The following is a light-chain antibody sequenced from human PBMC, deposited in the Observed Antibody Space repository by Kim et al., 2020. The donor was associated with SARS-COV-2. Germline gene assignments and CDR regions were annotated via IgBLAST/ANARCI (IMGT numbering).Light chain of an antibody. J-gene: IGLJ2*01. CDR1: NIGSKT. CDR2: YDT. Sequence: APGNTARISCGADNIGSKTVHWYQQRPGQAPVKVIHYDTDRPSGIPERFSGANSGNTATLTISRVAAGDEADYYCQVWDSSSDHLIFCGGTQLTVL. V-gene: IGLV3-21*04. CDR3: QVWDSSSDHLI.